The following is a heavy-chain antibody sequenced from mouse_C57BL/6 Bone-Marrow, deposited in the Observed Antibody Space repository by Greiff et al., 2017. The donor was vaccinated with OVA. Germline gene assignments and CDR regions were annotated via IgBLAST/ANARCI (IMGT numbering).Heavy chain of an antibody. D-gene: IGHD2-4*01. J-gene: IGHJ3*01. CDR1: GYTFTDYE. Sequence: QVQLQQSGAELVRPGASVTLSCKASGYTFTDYEMHWVKQTPVHGLEWIGAIDPETGGTAYNQKFKGKAILTADKSSSTAYMELRSLTSEDSAVYYCTRGDDYPFAYWGQGTLVTVSA. CDR2: IDPETGGT. V-gene: IGHV1-15*01. CDR3: TRGDDYPFAY.